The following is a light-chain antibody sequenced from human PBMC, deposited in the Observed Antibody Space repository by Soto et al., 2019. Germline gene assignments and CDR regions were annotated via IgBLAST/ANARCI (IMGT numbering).Light chain of an antibody. V-gene: IGLV2-14*01. J-gene: IGLJ2*01. Sequence: QSVVTQPASVSGSPGRSITISCTGTSSDVGRYNYVSWYQQHPGKAPKLMIYDVSNRPSGVSNRFSGSKSGNTASLTISGLQAEDEADYYCSSYTSSSTLFGGGTKVTVL. CDR3: SSYTSSSTL. CDR1: SSDVGRYNY. CDR2: DVS.